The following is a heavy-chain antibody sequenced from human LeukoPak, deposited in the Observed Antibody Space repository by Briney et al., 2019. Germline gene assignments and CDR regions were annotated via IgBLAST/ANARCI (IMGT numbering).Heavy chain of an antibody. Sequence: GRSLRLSCAASGFTFDDYAMPWVRQAPGKGLEWVSGISWNSGSIGYADSVKGRFTISRDNAKNSLYLQMNSLRAEDTALYYCAKAQRNYYDSWDIDYWGQGTLVTVSS. V-gene: IGHV3-9*01. J-gene: IGHJ4*02. D-gene: IGHD3-22*01. CDR2: ISWNSGSI. CDR1: GFTFDDYA. CDR3: AKAQRNYYDSWDIDY.